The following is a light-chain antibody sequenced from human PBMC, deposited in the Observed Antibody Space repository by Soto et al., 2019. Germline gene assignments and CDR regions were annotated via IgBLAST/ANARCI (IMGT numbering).Light chain of an antibody. V-gene: IGKV1-39*01. CDR3: QQNYNTPWT. CDR1: QRISSY. Sequence: DIQMTQSPSSLSASVGDRVTITCRASQRISSYLNWYQVKPGKAPKLLIYGASSLQSGVPSRFSGSGSGTDFTLTISSLQPEDFATYYCQQNYNTPWTFGQGTKVEIK. CDR2: GAS. J-gene: IGKJ1*01.